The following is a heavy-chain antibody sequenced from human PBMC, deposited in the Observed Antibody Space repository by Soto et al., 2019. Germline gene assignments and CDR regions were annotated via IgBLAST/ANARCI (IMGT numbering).Heavy chain of an antibody. CDR1: GGSISSYY. J-gene: IGHJ4*02. D-gene: IGHD3-16*02. Sequence: SETLSLTCTVSGGSISSYYWSWIRQPPGKGLEWIGYIYYSGSTNYNPSLESRVTISVDTSKNQFSLTLSSVTAADTAVYYCARQSWWGSYLNYFDYWGQGTLVTVSS. CDR2: IYYSGST. CDR3: ARQSWWGSYLNYFDY. V-gene: IGHV4-59*08.